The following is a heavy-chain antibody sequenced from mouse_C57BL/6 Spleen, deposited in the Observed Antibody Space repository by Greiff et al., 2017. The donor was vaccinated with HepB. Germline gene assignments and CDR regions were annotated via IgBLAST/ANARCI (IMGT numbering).Heavy chain of an antibody. CDR3: ARTRHYGSSRYWYFDV. Sequence: QVQLQQPGAELVRPGSSVKLSCKASGYTFTSYWMHWVKQRPIQGLEWIGNIDPSDSETHYNQKFKDKATLTVDKSSSTAYMQLSSLTSEDSAVYYCARTRHYGSSRYWYFDVWGTGTTVTVSS. D-gene: IGHD1-1*01. CDR1: GYTFTSYW. J-gene: IGHJ1*03. V-gene: IGHV1-52*01. CDR2: IDPSDSET.